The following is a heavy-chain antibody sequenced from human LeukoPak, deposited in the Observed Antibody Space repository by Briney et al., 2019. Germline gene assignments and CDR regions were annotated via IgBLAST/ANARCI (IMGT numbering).Heavy chain of an antibody. D-gene: IGHD2-2*01. CDR1: GFTFSSYA. CDR2: ISGSGGST. CDR3: AKELGYCSSTSCPRGMDV. V-gene: IGHV3-23*01. J-gene: IGHJ6*02. Sequence: GGSLRLSCAASGFTFSSYAMSWVRQAPGKGLEWASAISGSGGSTYYADSVKGRFTISRDNSKNTLYLQMNSLRAEDTAVYYCAKELGYCSSTSCPRGMDVWGQGTTVTVSS.